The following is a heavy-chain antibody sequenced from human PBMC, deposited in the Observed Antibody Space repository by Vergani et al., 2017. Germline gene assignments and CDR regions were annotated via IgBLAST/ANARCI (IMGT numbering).Heavy chain of an antibody. J-gene: IGHJ4*02. V-gene: IGHV4-61*10. CDR3: ARREVGPYYFDY. D-gene: IGHD2-2*01. CDR1: GGSVSSGSYY. Sequence: QVQLQESGPGLVKPSETLSLTCTVSGGSVSSGSYYWSWIRQPAGKGLEWIGYIYYSGSTNYNPSLKSRVTISVDTSKSQFSLKLSSVTAADTAVYYCARREVGPYYFDYWGQGTLVTVSS. CDR2: IYYSGST.